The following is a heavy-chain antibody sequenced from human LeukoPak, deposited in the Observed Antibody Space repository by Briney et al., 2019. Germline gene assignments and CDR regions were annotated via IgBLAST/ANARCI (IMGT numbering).Heavy chain of an antibody. CDR1: GDSISNYY. V-gene: IGHV4-59*01. CDR3: ARFLAAADYFDY. D-gene: IGHD6-13*01. Sequence: SETLSLTCTVSGDSISNYYWGWIRQPPGKELEWIGYIYYSGSTNYNPSLKSRVTISVDTSKNQFSLKLSSVTAADTAVYYCARFLAAADYFDYWGQGTLVTVSS. CDR2: IYYSGST. J-gene: IGHJ4*02.